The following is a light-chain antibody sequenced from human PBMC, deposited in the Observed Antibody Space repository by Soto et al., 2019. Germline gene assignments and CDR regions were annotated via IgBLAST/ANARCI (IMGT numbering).Light chain of an antibody. CDR3: HQFGSSPLT. J-gene: IGKJ4*01. CDR1: QSVPSND. CDR2: DAS. Sequence: EIVLTQSPGTVSLSPGERATLSCRASQSVPSNDLAWYQQRPGQAPRLLISDASSRATGIPDRFSGSGSGSDVTLTISRLEPEDFAVYYCHQFGSSPLTFGGGTPVEIK. V-gene: IGKV3-20*01.